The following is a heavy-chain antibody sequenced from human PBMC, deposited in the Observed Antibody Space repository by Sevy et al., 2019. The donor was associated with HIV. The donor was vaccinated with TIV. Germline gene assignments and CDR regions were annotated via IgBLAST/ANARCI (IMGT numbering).Heavy chain of an antibody. Sequence: GGSLRLSCAASGFTFSDHYMEWVRQAPGKGLEWVGRIRNNADSYTTEYAASVKGRFTISRDDSKNSLYLLMNSLKTEDTAVYYCATHAGIAVAGRVFDYWGQGTLVTVSS. CDR2: IRNNADSYTT. J-gene: IGHJ4*02. V-gene: IGHV3-72*01. D-gene: IGHD6-13*01. CDR1: GFTFSDHY. CDR3: ATHAGIAVAGRVFDY.